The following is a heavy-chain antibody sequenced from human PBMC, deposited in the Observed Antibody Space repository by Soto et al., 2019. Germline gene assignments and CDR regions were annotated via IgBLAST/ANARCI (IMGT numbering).Heavy chain of an antibody. J-gene: IGHJ4*02. CDR1: GYTSTSYG. CDR2: ISGYNGNT. D-gene: IGHD1-26*01. V-gene: IGHV1-18*04. Sequence: GASVKVSCTATGYTSTSYGISWVRQAPGQGLEWMGWISGYNGNTKYAQKLQGRVTMTTDTSTSTAYMELRSLRSDDTAVYYCARDLGGQIVDYWGQGTLVTVSS. CDR3: ARDLGGQIVDY.